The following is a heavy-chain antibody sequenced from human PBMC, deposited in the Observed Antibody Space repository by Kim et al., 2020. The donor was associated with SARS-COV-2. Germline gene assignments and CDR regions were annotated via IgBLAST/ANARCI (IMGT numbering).Heavy chain of an antibody. CDR2: ISSSGSTI. CDR1: GFTFSDYY. J-gene: IGHJ4*02. D-gene: IGHD3-9*01. Sequence: GGSLRLSCAASGFTFSDYYMSWIRQAPGKGLEWVSYISSSGSTIYYADSVKGRFTISRDNAKNSLYLQMNSLRAEDTAVYYCARMYYDILTGYYGPLDYWGQGTLVTVSS. CDR3: ARMYYDILTGYYGPLDY. V-gene: IGHV3-11*01.